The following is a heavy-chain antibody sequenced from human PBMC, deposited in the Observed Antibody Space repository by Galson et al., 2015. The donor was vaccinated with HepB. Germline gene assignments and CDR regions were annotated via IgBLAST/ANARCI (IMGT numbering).Heavy chain of an antibody. D-gene: IGHD2-15*01. Sequence: SVKVSCKASGGTFSSYAISWVRQAPGHGLEWMGGIIPIFGTANYAQKFQGRVTITADESTSTAYMELSSLRSEDTAVYYCASVLLGCSGGSCYSYYFDYWGQRALVTVSS. CDR2: IIPIFGTA. V-gene: IGHV1-69*13. J-gene: IGHJ4*02. CDR3: ASVLLGCSGGSCYSYYFDY. CDR1: GGTFSSYA.